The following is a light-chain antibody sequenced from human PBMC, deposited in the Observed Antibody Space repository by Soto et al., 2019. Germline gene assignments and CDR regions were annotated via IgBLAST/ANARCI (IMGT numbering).Light chain of an antibody. CDR3: QKYNNWPIT. Sequence: EIVTTQSPVTLSVSPGERATLSCRASQSVSSNLAWHQQKPGQAPRLLMYGVSTRATGIPARFSGSGSGTEFTLTISSLQSEDFAVYYCQKYNNWPITFGGGTKVDIK. V-gene: IGKV3-15*01. J-gene: IGKJ4*01. CDR1: QSVSSN. CDR2: GVS.